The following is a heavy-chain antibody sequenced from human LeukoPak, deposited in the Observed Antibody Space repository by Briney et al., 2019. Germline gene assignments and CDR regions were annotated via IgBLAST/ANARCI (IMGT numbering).Heavy chain of an antibody. J-gene: IGHJ5*02. CDR1: GFTFSSYA. V-gene: IGHV3-23*01. CDR3: AKDPYFDIVVGGGYRQDQENWFDP. D-gene: IGHD2-2*01. CDR2: ISGSGGSR. Sequence: PGGSLRLSCAASGFTFSSYAMSWVRQAPGKGLEWVSGISGSGGSRFYTDSVKGRFNISRDNSKNTLYLQMNSLRTEDTAVYYCAKDPYFDIVVGGGYRQDQENWFDPWGQGTLVTVSS.